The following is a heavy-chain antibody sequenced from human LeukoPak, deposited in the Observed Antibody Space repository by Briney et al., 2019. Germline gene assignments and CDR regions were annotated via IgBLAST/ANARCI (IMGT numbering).Heavy chain of an antibody. CDR3: AGSGSYSSFDY. V-gene: IGHV1-69*05. Sequence: SVKLSCKASGSTFSSYAISWVRQAPGQGLEWVGGIIPIFGTANYAQTVQGRFTITRDDSTNTAYMQLSSLRAEDTAVYYCAGSGSYSSFDYWGQGTLVTVSS. D-gene: IGHD1-26*01. J-gene: IGHJ4*02. CDR2: IIPIFGTA. CDR1: GSTFSSYA.